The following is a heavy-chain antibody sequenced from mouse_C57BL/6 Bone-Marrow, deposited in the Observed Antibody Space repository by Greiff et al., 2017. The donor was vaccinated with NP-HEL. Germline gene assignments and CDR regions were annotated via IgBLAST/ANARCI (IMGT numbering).Heavy chain of an antibody. Sequence: VQLQQPGAELVRPGSSVKLSCKASGYTFTSYWMHWVKQRPIQGLEWIGNIDPSDSETHYNQKFKDKATLTVDKSSSTAYMQLSSLTSEDSAVYYCAREPHYYGSSPLDYWGQGTTLTVSS. V-gene: IGHV1-52*01. CDR3: AREPHYYGSSPLDY. CDR2: IDPSDSET. CDR1: GYTFTSYW. J-gene: IGHJ2*01. D-gene: IGHD1-1*01.